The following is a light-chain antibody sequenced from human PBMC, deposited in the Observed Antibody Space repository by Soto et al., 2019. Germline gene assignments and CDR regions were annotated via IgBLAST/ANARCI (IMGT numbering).Light chain of an antibody. CDR1: QSVSSSH. Sequence: EIVLTQSPGTLSLSPGERATLSCRASQSVSSSHLAWYQQKPGQAPRLLIYGATSRATGIPDRFSGSGSGTDFTLTISRLEPEDFAVYYCQQYSGPPPLTFGGGTKVEIK. J-gene: IGKJ4*01. CDR2: GAT. V-gene: IGKV3-20*01. CDR3: QQYSGPPPLT.